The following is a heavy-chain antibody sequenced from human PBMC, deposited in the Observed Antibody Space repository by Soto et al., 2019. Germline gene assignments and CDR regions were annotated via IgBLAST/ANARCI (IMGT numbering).Heavy chain of an antibody. J-gene: IGHJ6*02. CDR1: GGSFSGYY. Sequence: SETLSLTCAVYGGSFSGYYWSWIRQPPGKGLEWIGEINHSGSTNYNPSLKRRVTISVDTSKNQFSLKLSSVTAADTAVYYCARWLKYSYGYLRYYYYGMDVWGQGTTVTVSS. CDR2: INHSGST. CDR3: ARWLKYSYGYLRYYYYGMDV. D-gene: IGHD5-18*01. V-gene: IGHV4-34*01.